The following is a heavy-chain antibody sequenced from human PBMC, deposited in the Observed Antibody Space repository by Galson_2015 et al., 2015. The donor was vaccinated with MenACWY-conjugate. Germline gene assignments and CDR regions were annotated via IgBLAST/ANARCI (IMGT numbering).Heavy chain of an antibody. J-gene: IGHJ4*02. CDR2: IRPSGDDGT. CDR1: GYTFTTYY. CDR3: VREYRGGSFDY. V-gene: IGHV1-46*01. Sequence: SVKVSCKASGYTFTTYYMHWVRQAPGQGLEWMGIIRPSGDDGTTYAQKFQCRVTMTRDTSTSTVYMDLSSLRSEDTAVYYCVREYRGGSFDYWGQGTLVTVSS. D-gene: IGHD1-26*01.